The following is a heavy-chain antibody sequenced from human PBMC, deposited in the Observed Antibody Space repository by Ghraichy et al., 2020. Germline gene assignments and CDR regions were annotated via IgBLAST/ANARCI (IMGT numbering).Heavy chain of an antibody. CDR2: IYHSGST. V-gene: IGHV4-4*02. J-gene: IGHJ4*02. CDR3: ARGWRHSSSWYGEGYFDY. Sequence: SETLSLTCAVSGGSISSSNWWSWVRQPPGKGLEWIGEIYHSGSTNYNPSLKSRVTISVDKSKNQFSLKLSSVTAADTAVYYCARGWRHSSSWYGEGYFDYWGQGTLVTVSS. D-gene: IGHD6-13*01. CDR1: GGSISSSNW.